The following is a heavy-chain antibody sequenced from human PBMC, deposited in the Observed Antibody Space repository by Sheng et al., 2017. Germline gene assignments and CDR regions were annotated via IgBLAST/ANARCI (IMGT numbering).Heavy chain of an antibody. CDR2: IYTSGST. CDR3: ARANYYDSKGVDY. Sequence: QVQLQESGPGLVKPSQTLSLTCAVSGGSISSGNYYWSWIRQPAGKGLEWIGRIYTSGSTNYNPSLKSRVTISVDTSKNQFSLKLRSVTAADTAVYYCARANYYDSKGVDYWGQGNAGHRLL. V-gene: IGHV4-61*02. CDR1: GGSISSGNYY. J-gene: IGHJ4*02. D-gene: IGHD3-22*01.